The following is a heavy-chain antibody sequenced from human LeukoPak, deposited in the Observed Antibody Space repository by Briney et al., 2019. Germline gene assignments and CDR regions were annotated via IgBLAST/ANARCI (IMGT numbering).Heavy chain of an antibody. CDR3: ARAGGIFGELLYFDY. V-gene: IGHV4-4*02. Sequence: HPSETLSLTCAVSGGSISSSNWWSWVRQPPGKGLEWIGEIYHSGSTNYNPSLKSRVTISVDKSKNQFSLKLSSVTAADTAVYYCARAGGIFGELLYFDYWGQGTLVTVSS. CDR1: GGSISSSNW. CDR2: IYHSGST. J-gene: IGHJ4*02. D-gene: IGHD3-10*01.